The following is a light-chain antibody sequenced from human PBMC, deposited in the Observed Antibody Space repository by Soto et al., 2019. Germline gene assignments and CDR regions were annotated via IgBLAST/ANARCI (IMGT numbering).Light chain of an antibody. CDR3: QQNYSSPLT. V-gene: IGKV1-39*01. Sequence: DIQMTQSPSSLSASVGDRVTITCRASQSISSYLNWYQQKPGKAPKFLIYAASNLQSGVPSRFSGSGSETDFTLTISSLQPEDWATYYCQQNYSSPLTFGQGTKVEIK. J-gene: IGKJ1*01. CDR2: AAS. CDR1: QSISSY.